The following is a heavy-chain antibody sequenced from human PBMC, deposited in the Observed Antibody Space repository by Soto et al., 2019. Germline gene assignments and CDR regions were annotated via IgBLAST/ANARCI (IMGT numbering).Heavy chain of an antibody. CDR3: ASGNHGITGTSDY. CDR2: ILPTGGT. D-gene: IGHD1-7*01. V-gene: IGHV4-4*02. Sequence: QVRLTEPGPGLVNPSGTLSLPCAVSGDSIRSSGCWTGVRHPPGKGLERIGEILPTGGTNYNPSFTSRVTISVDKSKNNFSLRLNSVAAADTAVYYCASGNHGITGTSDYWGQGTLVTVSS. CDR1: GDSIRSSGC. J-gene: IGHJ4*02.